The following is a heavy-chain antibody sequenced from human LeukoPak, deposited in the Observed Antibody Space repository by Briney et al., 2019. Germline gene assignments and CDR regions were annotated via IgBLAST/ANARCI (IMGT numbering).Heavy chain of an antibody. D-gene: IGHD6-19*01. CDR2: SNDSGST. J-gene: IGHJ4*02. CDR3: ARRPVAAGRSVRYFDY. CDR1: GGSFSVNY. Sequence: PSETLSLTCAVYGGSFSVNYWSWIRQPPGKGLEWVGVSNDSGSTSYNPSLKSRVTISGDASKNQLSLKLSSVTAADTAVYYCARRPVAAGRSVRYFDYWGQGTLVTVSS. V-gene: IGHV4-34*01.